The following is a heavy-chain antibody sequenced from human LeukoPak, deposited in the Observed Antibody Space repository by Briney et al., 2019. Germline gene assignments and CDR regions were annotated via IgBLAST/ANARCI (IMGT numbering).Heavy chain of an antibody. D-gene: IGHD2-2*01. CDR2: IYYSGST. CDR3: ARDSPSGTLYREQLPI. V-gene: IGHV4-39*07. Sequence: SETLSLTCTVSGGSISSSSYYWGWIRQPPGKGLEWIGSIYYSGSTYYNPSLKSRVTISVATSKSQFSLKLSSVAAAVTAVYYCARDSPSGTLYREQLPIWGQGTMVTVSS. CDR1: GGSISSSSYY. J-gene: IGHJ3*02.